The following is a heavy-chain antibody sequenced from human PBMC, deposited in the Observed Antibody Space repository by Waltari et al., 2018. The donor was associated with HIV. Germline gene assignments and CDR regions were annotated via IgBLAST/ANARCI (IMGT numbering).Heavy chain of an antibody. V-gene: IGHV1-8*01. CDR2: MNPNSGNT. CDR1: GYTFTRYD. Sequence: QVQLVQSGAEVKKPGASVKVPCKASGYTFTRYDITWVRQATGKGREWMGWMNPNSGNTGYPQKFQGRVTMTRNTSISTAYMELSSLRSEDTAVYYCARGRVQVRGAMYYFDYWGQGTLVTVSS. D-gene: IGHD3-10*01. J-gene: IGHJ4*02. CDR3: ARGRVQVRGAMYYFDY.